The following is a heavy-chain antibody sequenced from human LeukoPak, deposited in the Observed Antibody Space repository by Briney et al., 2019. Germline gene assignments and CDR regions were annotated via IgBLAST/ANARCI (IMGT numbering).Heavy chain of an antibody. J-gene: IGHJ4*02. CDR3: ASTVSSLSGYSSLLRRDGYNLDY. V-gene: IGHV1-46*01. D-gene: IGHD5-24*01. CDR2: TNPSGGST. Sequence: ASVKVSCKASGYTFTSYYMHWVRQAPGQGLEWMGITNPSGGSTSYAQKFQGRVTMTRDTSTSTVYMELSSLRSEDTAVYYCASTVSSLSGYSSLLRRDGYNLDYWGQGTLVTVSS. CDR1: GYTFTSYY.